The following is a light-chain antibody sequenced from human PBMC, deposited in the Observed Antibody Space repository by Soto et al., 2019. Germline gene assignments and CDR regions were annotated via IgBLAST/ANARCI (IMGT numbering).Light chain of an antibody. CDR3: MQALQTPLT. V-gene: IGKV2-28*01. Sequence: DIVMTQSPLSLPVTPGEPASISCRSSQSLLHSNGYNYLDWYLQKPGQSPQLLIYLGSNRSSGVDDRFSGSGSGTDFTLKISRVEAEDVGVYYCMQALQTPLTFGQGTKVEIK. CDR1: QSLLHSNGYNY. CDR2: LGS. J-gene: IGKJ1*01.